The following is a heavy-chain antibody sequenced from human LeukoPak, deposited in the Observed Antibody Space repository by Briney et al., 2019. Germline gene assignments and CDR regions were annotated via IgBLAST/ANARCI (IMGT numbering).Heavy chain of an antibody. CDR2: IRFDGSKK. CDR3: ASSPRPGTTPYFDY. CDR1: GFAFSSYG. J-gene: IGHJ4*02. V-gene: IGHV3-30*02. D-gene: IGHD1-1*01. Sequence: GGSLRLSCAASGFAFSSYGVHWVRQAPGKGLEWVAFIRFDGSKKYYADSVKGRFTISRDDSKNTLYLQMNSLRAEDTAVYYCASSPRPGTTPYFDYWGQGTLVTVSS.